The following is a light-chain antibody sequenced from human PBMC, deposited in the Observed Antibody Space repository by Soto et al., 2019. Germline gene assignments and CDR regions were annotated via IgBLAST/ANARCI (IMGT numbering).Light chain of an antibody. Sequence: DIQMTQSPSSLSASVGDRVTITCQASQDISNYLNWYQQKPGKAPKLLIYDASNLETGVPSRFSGSGSGTEFTLTISSLQPDDFATYYCQQYNSYSQVTFGQGTKVDIK. CDR3: QQYNSYSQVT. CDR1: QDISNY. J-gene: IGKJ2*01. V-gene: IGKV1-33*01. CDR2: DAS.